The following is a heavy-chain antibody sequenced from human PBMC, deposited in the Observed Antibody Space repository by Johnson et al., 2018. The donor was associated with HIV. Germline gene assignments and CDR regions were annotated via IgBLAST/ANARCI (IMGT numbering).Heavy chain of an antibody. CDR1: GFTFSSYG. V-gene: IGHV3-20*04. D-gene: IGHD6-19*01. CDR2: INWNGGSK. J-gene: IGHJ3*02. CDR3: ARGVGGAGDDAFDI. Sequence: VQLVESGGGVVQPGRSLRLSCAASGFTFSSYGMRWVRQAPGKGLEWVPVINWNGGSKGYGDSVKGRFTISRDNDKNSLYMQMNSLRAEDTALYYCARGVGGAGDDAFDIWGQGTMVTVSS.